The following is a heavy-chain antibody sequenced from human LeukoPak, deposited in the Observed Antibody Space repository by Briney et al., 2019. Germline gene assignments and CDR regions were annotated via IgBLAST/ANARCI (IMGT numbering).Heavy chain of an antibody. Sequence: ASVKVSCKASGGTFSSYAISWVRQAPGQGLEWMGGIVPIFGTANYAQKFQGRVTITADKSTSTAYMELSSLRSEDTAVYYCARDLDVGGGEHWGQGTLVTVAS. CDR3: ARDLDVGGGEH. V-gene: IGHV1-69*06. CDR2: IVPIFGTA. D-gene: IGHD3-16*01. J-gene: IGHJ1*01. CDR1: GGTFSSYA.